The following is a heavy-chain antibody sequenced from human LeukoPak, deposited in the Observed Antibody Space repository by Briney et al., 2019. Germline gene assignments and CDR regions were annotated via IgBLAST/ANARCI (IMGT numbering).Heavy chain of an antibody. V-gene: IGHV3-11*04. J-gene: IGHJ5*02. D-gene: IGHD6-6*01. CDR1: GFTFSDYY. Sequence: GGSLRLSCAASGFTFSDYYTSWIRQAPGKGLEWVSYISSSGSTIYYADSVKGRFTISRDNAKNSLYLQMNSLRAEDTAVYYCAREYSSSSGNWFDPWGQGTLVTVSS. CDR2: ISSSGSTI. CDR3: AREYSSSSGNWFDP.